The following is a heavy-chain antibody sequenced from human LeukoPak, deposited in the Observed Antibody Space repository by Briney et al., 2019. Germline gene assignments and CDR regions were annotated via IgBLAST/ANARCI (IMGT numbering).Heavy chain of an antibody. CDR3: ARDRPRYDILTGYSSGY. J-gene: IGHJ4*02. CDR1: GFTFSSYN. D-gene: IGHD3-9*01. V-gene: IGHV3-53*01. Sequence: GGSLRLSCAASGFTFSSYNMNWVRQAPGKGLEWVSVIYSGGSTYYADSVKGRFTISRDNSKNTLYLQMNSLRAEDTAVYYCARDRPRYDILTGYSSGYWGQGTLVTVSS. CDR2: IYSGGST.